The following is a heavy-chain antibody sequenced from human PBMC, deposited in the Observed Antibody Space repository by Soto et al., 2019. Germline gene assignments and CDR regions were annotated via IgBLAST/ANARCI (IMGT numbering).Heavy chain of an antibody. J-gene: IGHJ5*02. D-gene: IGHD2-21*02. CDR2: INVYNGDR. V-gene: IGHV1-18*01. CDR1: GYIFTKYG. CDR3: ARLQLGGDRMLNWFDP. Sequence: QVQVVQSGPELKKPGASVTVSCKAQGYIFTKYGIGWVRQAPGHGLEWMGLINVYNGDRKVAQKFQDRVSMTTDTATDTAYMELKSLRSGDTAVYYCARLQLGGDRMLNWFDPWGQGTLVTVSS.